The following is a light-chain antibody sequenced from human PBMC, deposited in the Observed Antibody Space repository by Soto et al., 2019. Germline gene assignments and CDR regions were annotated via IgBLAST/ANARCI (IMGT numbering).Light chain of an antibody. CDR1: SSDVGGYNY. J-gene: IGLJ3*02. CDR2: DVS. CDR3: CSYAGSSVWG. V-gene: IGLV2-11*01. Sequence: QSALTQPRSVSGSPGQSVTISCTGTSSDVGGYNYVSWYQQHPGKAPKLMIYDVSKRPSGVPDRFSGSKSGNTASLTISGLQAEDEADYYCCSYAGSSVWGFGGGTKRTVL.